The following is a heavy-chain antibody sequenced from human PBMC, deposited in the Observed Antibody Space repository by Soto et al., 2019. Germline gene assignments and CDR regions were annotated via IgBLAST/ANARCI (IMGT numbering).Heavy chain of an antibody. J-gene: IGHJ4*02. Sequence: LRLSCAASGFTFSSYAMSWVRQAPGKGLEWVSAISGSGGSTYYADSVKGRFTISRDNSKNTLYLQMNSLRAEDTAVYYCAKGPQWLVLFDYWGQGTLVTVSS. D-gene: IGHD6-19*01. CDR1: GFTFSSYA. V-gene: IGHV3-23*01. CDR2: ISGSGGST. CDR3: AKGPQWLVLFDY.